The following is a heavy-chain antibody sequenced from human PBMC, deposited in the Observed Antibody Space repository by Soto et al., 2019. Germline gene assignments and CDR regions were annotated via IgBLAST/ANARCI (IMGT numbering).Heavy chain of an antibody. V-gene: IGHV4-34*01. CDR2: INHSGST. CDR1: GGPFSGYY. J-gene: IGHJ4*02. D-gene: IGHD6-13*01. CDR3: ARVTASNILSSSSSWTGALNY. Sequence: KSSETLSLTCAVYGGPFSGYYWSWIRQPPGKGLEWIGEINHSGSTNYNPSLKSRVTISVDTSKNQFSLKLSSVTAADTAVYYCARVTASNILSSSSSWTGALNYWGQGTLVTVSS.